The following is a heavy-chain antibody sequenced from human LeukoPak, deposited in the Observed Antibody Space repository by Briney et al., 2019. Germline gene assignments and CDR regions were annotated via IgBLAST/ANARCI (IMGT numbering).Heavy chain of an antibody. J-gene: IGHJ4*02. CDR3: ARDLRYSSSYAPFDY. CDR1: GFTFSSYE. V-gene: IGHV3-48*03. CDR2: ISSSGSTI. D-gene: IGHD6-13*01. Sequence: GGSPRLSCAASGFTFSSYEMNWVRQAPGKGLEWVSYISSSGSTIYYADSVKGRFTISRDNAKNSLYLQMNSLRAEDTAVYYCARDLRYSSSYAPFDYWGQGTLVTVSS.